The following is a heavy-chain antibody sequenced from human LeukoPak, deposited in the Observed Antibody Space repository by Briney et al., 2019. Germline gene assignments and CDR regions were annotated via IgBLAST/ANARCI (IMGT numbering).Heavy chain of an antibody. D-gene: IGHD1-20*01. V-gene: IGHV3-33*01. CDR1: GFTFSSYG. J-gene: IGHJ6*02. CDR2: IWYDGSNK. CDR3: ARVLTGSHYYYYGMDV. Sequence: PGGSLRLSCAASGFTFSSYGMHWVRQAPGRGLEWVAVIWYDGSNKYYADSVKGRFTIPRDNSKNTLYLQMNSLRAEDTAVYYCARVLTGSHYYYYGMDVWGQGTTVTVSS.